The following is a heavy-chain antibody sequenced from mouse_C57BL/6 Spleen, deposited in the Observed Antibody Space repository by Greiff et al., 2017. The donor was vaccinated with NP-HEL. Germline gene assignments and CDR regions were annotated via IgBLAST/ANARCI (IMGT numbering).Heavy chain of an antibody. V-gene: IGHV5-9-1*02. CDR3: TRELTGTGFAY. CDR1: GFTFSSYA. D-gene: IGHD4-1*01. J-gene: IGHJ3*01. CDR2: ISSGGDYI. Sequence: EVQRVESGEGLVKPGGSLKLSCAASGFTFSSYAMSWVRQTPEKRLEWVAYISSGGDYIYYADTVKGRFTISRDNARNTLYLQMSSLKSEDTAMYYCTRELTGTGFAYWGQGTLVTVSA.